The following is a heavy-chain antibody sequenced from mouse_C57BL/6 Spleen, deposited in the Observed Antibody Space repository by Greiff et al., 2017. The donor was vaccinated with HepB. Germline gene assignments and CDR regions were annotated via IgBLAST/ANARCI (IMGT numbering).Heavy chain of an antibody. CDR2: INPSSGYT. D-gene: IGHD4-1*01. Sequence: QVQLQQSGAELARPGASVKMSCKASGYTFTSYTLHWVKQRPGQGLEWIGYINPSSGYTKYNQKFKDKATLTADKSSSTAYMQLSSLTSEDSAVYYCARAYDWDPGFFAYWGQGTLVTVSA. V-gene: IGHV1-4*01. CDR3: ARAYDWDPGFFAY. J-gene: IGHJ3*01. CDR1: GYTFTSYT.